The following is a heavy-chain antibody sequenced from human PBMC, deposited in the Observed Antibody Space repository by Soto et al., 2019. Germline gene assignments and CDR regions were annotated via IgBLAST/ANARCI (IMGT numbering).Heavy chain of an antibody. Sequence: ASVKVSCKVSGYTLTELSMHWVRQAPGKGLEWMGGFDPEDGETIYAQKFQGRVTMTRDTSISTAYMELSSLRSEDTAVYFCARGVKYGAYSRWFDPWGQGTLVTVSS. J-gene: IGHJ5*02. CDR3: ARGVKYGAYSRWFDP. V-gene: IGHV1-24*01. D-gene: IGHD4-17*01. CDR2: FDPEDGET. CDR1: GYTLTELS.